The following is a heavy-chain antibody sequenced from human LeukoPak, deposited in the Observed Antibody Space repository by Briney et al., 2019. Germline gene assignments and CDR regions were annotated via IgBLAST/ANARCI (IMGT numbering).Heavy chain of an antibody. J-gene: IGHJ4*02. V-gene: IGHV3-33*01. Sequence: GRSLRLSCAASGFTFSSYGMHWVRQAPGKGLEWVAVIWYDGSNKYYADSVKGRFTISRDNSENTLYLQMNSLRAEDTAVYYCARGVATLDYWGQGTLVTVSS. CDR1: GFTFSSYG. D-gene: IGHD5-12*01. CDR2: IWYDGSNK. CDR3: ARGVATLDY.